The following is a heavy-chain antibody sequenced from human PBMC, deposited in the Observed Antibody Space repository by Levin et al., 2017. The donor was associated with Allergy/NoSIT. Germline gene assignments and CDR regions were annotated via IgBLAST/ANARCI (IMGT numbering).Heavy chain of an antibody. J-gene: IGHJ5*02. CDR3: ARELRVDFDH. Sequence: GESLKISCKASGYTVANFGLQWVRQGPGERLEWLGWNNGFIGRKEYSQHFQGRLTITRETRAPTTEMALRNLTSEGTAIYYSARELRVDFDHWGQGALVTVSS. CDR1: GYTVANFG. V-gene: IGHV1-3*01. CDR2: NNGFIGRK. D-gene: IGHD3-3*01.